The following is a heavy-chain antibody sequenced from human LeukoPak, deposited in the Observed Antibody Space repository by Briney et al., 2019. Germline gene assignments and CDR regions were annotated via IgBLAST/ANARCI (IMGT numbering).Heavy chain of an antibody. CDR3: ARGRSPGGWSLPGPYYFDY. V-gene: IGHV4-34*01. CDR1: GFSFSSYY. J-gene: IGHJ4*02. Sequence: GSLRLSCAASGFSFSSYYMTWVRQPPGKGLEWIGEINHSGSTNYNPSLKSRVTISVDTSKNQFSLKLSSVTAADTAVYYCARGRSPGGWSLPGPYYFDYWGQGTLVTVSS. D-gene: IGHD6-19*01. CDR2: INHSGST.